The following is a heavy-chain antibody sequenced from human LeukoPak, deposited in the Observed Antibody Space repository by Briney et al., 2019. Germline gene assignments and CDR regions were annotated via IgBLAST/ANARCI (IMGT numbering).Heavy chain of an antibody. D-gene: IGHD7-27*01. CDR2: ISYDGSNK. Sequence: GGSLRLSCAASGFTFSSHGMHWVRQAPGKGLEWVAVISYDGSNKYYADSVKGRFTISRDNSKNTLYLQMNSLRAEDTAVYYCAKAGDLDYWGQGTLVTVSS. J-gene: IGHJ4*02. CDR1: GFTFSSHG. V-gene: IGHV3-30*18. CDR3: AKAGDLDY.